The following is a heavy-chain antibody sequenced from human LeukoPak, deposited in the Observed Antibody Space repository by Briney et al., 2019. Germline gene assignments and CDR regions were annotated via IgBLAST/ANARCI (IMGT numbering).Heavy chain of an antibody. CDR2: IIHSGST. CDR1: GGSFSGYY. J-gene: IGHJ5*02. D-gene: IGHD6-6*01. Sequence: SETLSLTCAVYGGSFSGYYWSWIRQPPGKGLEWIGDIIHSGSTNYNPSLKSRVTISVDTSKNQFSLKLSSVTAADTAVYYCARKPTRLRKYSSSSGAWFDLWGQETLVTVSS. CDR3: ARKPTRLRKYSSSSGAWFDL. V-gene: IGHV4-34*12.